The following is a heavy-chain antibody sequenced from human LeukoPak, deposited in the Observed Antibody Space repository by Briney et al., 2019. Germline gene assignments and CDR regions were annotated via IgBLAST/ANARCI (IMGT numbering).Heavy chain of an antibody. CDR1: GYTLTELS. J-gene: IGHJ5*02. CDR2: FDPEDGET. CDR3: ARDHAGGYDFSNWFDP. V-gene: IGHV1-24*01. Sequence: GASVKVSCKVSGYTLTELSMHWVRQAPGKGLEWMGGFDPEDGETIYAQKFQGRVTTTEDTSTDTAYMELSSLRSEDTAVYYCARDHAGGYDFSNWFDPWGQGTLVTVSS. D-gene: IGHD3-3*01.